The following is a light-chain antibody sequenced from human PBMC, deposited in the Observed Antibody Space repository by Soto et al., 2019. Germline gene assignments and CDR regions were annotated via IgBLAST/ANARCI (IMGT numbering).Light chain of an antibody. J-gene: IGKJ1*01. CDR2: GAS. CDR1: QSITIY. CDR3: QQTYTAPRT. V-gene: IGKV1-39*01. Sequence: DIQMTQSPSSLSASVGDRVTITCRASQSITIYLNWYQQQPGKAPRLLIYGASTLQTGVPSRFSGSGSMTDFTLTISDLQPEDVATYDCQQTYTAPRTFGQGTKVDI.